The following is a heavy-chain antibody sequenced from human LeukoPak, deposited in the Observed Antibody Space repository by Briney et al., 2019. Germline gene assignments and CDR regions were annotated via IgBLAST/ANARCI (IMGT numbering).Heavy chain of an antibody. CDR3: ARVGYRPRYCSSTSCYNPINYYFDY. V-gene: IGHV4-59*01. Sequence: SETLSLTCTVSGGSISSYYWSWIRQPPGKGLESIGYIYYSGSTNYNPSLKIRVTISVDTSKNQFSLKLRSVTAADTAVYYCARVGYRPRYCSSTSCYNPINYYFDYWGQGTLVTVSS. D-gene: IGHD2-2*02. CDR1: GGSISSYY. CDR2: IYYSGST. J-gene: IGHJ4*02.